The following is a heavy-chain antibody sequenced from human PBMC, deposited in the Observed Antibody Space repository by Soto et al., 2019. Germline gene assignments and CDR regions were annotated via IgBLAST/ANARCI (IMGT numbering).Heavy chain of an antibody. Sequence: PRWSLRLSCAASVFTFDDYTMHWCRQAPGKGLEWVSLISWDGGSTYYADSVKGRFTISRDNTKNSLYVQMNSLRTEDTALYYCAKGDGASYCSSSSCSIDYWGQGTLVTVSS. CDR1: VFTFDDYT. D-gene: IGHD2-2*01. CDR2: ISWDGGST. J-gene: IGHJ4*02. V-gene: IGHV3-43*01. CDR3: AKGDGASYCSSSSCSIDY.